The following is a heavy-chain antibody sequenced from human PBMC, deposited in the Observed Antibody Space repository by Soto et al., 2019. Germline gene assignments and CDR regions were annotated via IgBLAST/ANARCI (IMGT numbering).Heavy chain of an antibody. Sequence: PSETLSLTCTVSGGSISSYYLSWIRQPPGKGLEWIGYIYYSGSTNYNPSLKSRVTISVDTSKNQFSLKLSSVTAADTAVYYWARLQYNFDYCGQRTLVTVSS. D-gene: IGHD1-1*01. CDR1: GGSISSYY. CDR2: IYYSGST. V-gene: IGHV4-59*08. CDR3: ARLQYNFDY. J-gene: IGHJ4*02.